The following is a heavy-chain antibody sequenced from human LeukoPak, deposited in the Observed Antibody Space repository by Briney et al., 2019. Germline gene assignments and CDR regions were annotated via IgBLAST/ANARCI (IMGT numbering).Heavy chain of an antibody. CDR2: IIPIFGTA. J-gene: IGHJ4*02. CDR3: ARGTRTHFDSLDY. CDR1: GGTFSSYA. D-gene: IGHD3-3*02. Sequence: ASVKVSCKASGGTFSSYAISWVRQAPGQGLEWMGGIIPIFGTANYAQKFQGRVTITADESTSTAYMELSSLRSEDTAVYYCARGTRTHFDSLDYWGQGTLVTVSS. V-gene: IGHV1-69*13.